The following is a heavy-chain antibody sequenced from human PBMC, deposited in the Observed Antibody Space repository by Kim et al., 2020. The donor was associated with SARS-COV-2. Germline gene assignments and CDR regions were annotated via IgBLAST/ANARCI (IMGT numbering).Heavy chain of an antibody. D-gene: IGHD2-21*02. V-gene: IGHV4-31*03. J-gene: IGHJ3*02. CDR2: IYYSGST. CDR1: GGSISSGGYY. Sequence: SETLSLTCTVSGGSISSGGYYWSWIRQHPGKGLEWIGYIYYSGSTYYNPSLKSRVTISVDTSKNQFSLKLSSVTAADTAVYYCARVVVTAIGEAFDIWGQGTMVTVSS. CDR3: ARVVVTAIGEAFDI.